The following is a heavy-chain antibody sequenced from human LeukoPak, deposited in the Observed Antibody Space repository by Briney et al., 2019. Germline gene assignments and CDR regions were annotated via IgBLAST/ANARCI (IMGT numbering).Heavy chain of an antibody. CDR1: GASISSGSHY. J-gene: IGHJ4*02. CDR2: IYYTGIT. CDR3: AASSGVTLGRF. D-gene: IGHD3-16*01. V-gene: IGHV4-31*03. Sequence: SQTLSLTCTVSGASISSGSHYYNWIRQCPGKGLEWIGYIYYTGITSYNPSLKGRVTMSVDLSMNQVSLKVSSLTAADTAVYYCAASSGVTLGRFWGQGALVTVSS.